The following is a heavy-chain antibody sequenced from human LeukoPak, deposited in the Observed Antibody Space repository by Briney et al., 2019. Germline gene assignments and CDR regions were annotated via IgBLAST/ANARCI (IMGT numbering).Heavy chain of an antibody. CDR2: ISDDGRNK. J-gene: IGHJ4*02. CDR3: AKDRETTASGTFDY. V-gene: IGHV3-30*18. D-gene: IGHD1-1*01. CDR1: GFTLNNYG. Sequence: PGRSLRLSCAASGFTLNNYGMHYVRQAPGKGLEWVAVISDDGRNKKYADSVRGRFTISRDDSNNTLYLQMNSLRAEDTGVYYCAKDRETTASGTFDYWGQGTLVTVSS.